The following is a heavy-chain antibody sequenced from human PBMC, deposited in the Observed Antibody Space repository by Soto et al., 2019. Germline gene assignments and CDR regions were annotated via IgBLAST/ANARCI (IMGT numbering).Heavy chain of an antibody. D-gene: IGHD3-3*01. CDR3: ATEGTRYDFGIASS. J-gene: IGHJ5*01. Sequence: PGGSLRLSCAASGFTFTTAWMSWVRQAPGKGLEWVGRIKSKSDAGTTDYAAPVKGRFTISRDDSKNTLYLQMNSLKTEDTAVFFCATEGTRYDFGIASSWGKGTWVTVSP. V-gene: IGHV3-15*01. CDR2: IKSKSDAGTT. CDR1: GFTFTTAW.